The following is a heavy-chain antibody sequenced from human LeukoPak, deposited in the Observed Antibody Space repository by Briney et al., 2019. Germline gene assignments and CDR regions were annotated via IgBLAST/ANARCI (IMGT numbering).Heavy chain of an antibody. Sequence: SVKVSCKASGGTFSIYAISWVRQAPGQGLEWVGGIIPIFGTANYAQKFQGRVTITADESTSTAYMELSSLRSEDTAVYYCARVWAAAGTGFFDYWGQGTLVTVSS. D-gene: IGHD6-13*01. V-gene: IGHV1-69*13. CDR1: GGTFSIYA. CDR2: IIPIFGTA. CDR3: ARVWAAAGTGFFDY. J-gene: IGHJ4*02.